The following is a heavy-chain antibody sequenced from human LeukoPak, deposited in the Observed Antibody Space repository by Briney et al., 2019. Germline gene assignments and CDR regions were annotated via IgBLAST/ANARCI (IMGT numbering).Heavy chain of an antibody. CDR2: IRFRCCAI. CDR3: ARVGAMRWDC. CDR1: GFTFSNYS. V-gene: IGHV3-48*01. Sequence: GGSLRLSCAASGFTFSNYSMHWVRQVPGKGLEWVSYIRFRCCAIYYAGAVQGRFTISRDNAKNSLYPQMNSLRAEDTAVYYCARVGAMRWDCWGQGTLVTLSS. D-gene: IGHD2-2*01. J-gene: IGHJ4*02.